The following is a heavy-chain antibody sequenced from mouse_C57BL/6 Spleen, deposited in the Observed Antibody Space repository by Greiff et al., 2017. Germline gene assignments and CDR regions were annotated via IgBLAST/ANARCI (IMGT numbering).Heavy chain of an antibody. CDR3: ARSGYYGSSYYYYAMDY. CDR2: INPSTGGT. CDR1: GYSFTGYY. V-gene: IGHV1-43*01. J-gene: IGHJ4*01. Sequence: VQLKQSGPELVKPGASVKISCKASGYSFTGYYMHWVKQSSEKSLEWIGEINPSTGGTSYNQKFKGKATLTVDKSSSTAYMQLKSLTSEDSAVYYCARSGYYGSSYYYYAMDYWGQGTSVTVSS. D-gene: IGHD1-1*01.